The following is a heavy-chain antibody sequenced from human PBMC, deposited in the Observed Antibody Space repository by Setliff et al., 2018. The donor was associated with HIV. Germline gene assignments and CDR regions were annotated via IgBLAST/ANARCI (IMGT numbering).Heavy chain of an antibody. CDR3: ARHPYGVFDY. V-gene: IGHV3-23*01. Sequence: PGRSLKISCAASGLTFSSYAMTWVRQAPGRGLEWVSGITGNGRSTYYADSVKGRFTISRDNAQNSLYLQLNSLRAEDTGVYHCARHPYGVFDYWGQGTLVTVSS. CDR1: GLTFSSYA. CDR2: ITGNGRST. J-gene: IGHJ4*02. D-gene: IGHD3-3*01.